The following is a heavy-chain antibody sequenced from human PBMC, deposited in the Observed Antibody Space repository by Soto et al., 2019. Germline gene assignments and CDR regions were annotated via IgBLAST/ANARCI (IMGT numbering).Heavy chain of an antibody. V-gene: IGHV3-48*01. J-gene: IGHJ1*01. CDR1: GFTFSRYS. Sequence: EVQLVESGGGLVPPGGSLRLSCAASGFTFSRYSMNWVRQAPGKGLEWVSYISSSSSTIYYADSVKGRFTISRDNAKNSRYLQMNSLRAEDTAVYYSARVSSWREYCQHWGQGTLVTVAA. CDR2: ISSSSSTI. CDR3: ARVSSWREYCQH. D-gene: IGHD6-13*01.